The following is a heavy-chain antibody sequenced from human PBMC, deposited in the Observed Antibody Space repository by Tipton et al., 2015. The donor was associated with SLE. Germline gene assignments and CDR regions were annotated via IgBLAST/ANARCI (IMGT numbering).Heavy chain of an antibody. CDR3: ARELPDYGDAFDI. Sequence: RSLRLSCAASGFTFSSYAMHWVRQAPGKGLEWVAVISYDGSNKYYADSVKGRFTISRDNSKNTLYLQMNSLRAEDTAVYYCARELPDYGDAFDIWGQGTMVTVSS. CDR1: GFTFSSYA. J-gene: IGHJ3*02. V-gene: IGHV3-30*04. CDR2: ISYDGSNK. D-gene: IGHD4-17*01.